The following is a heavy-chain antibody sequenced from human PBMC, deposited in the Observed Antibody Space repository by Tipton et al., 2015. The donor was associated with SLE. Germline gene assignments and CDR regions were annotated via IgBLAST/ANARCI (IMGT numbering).Heavy chain of an antibody. CDR1: GASISSYY. CDR3: ARGGLRYFDWQNNFDY. J-gene: IGHJ4*02. D-gene: IGHD3-9*01. CDR2: IHYSGRT. Sequence: PGLVKLSETLSLTCTVSGASISSYYWSWIRQPPGKGLDWIAYIHYSGRTNYSPTLKSRVTISIDTSKSQISLNLSSVTTADTDVYYCARGGLRYFDWQNNFDYWGQGTLVTVSS. V-gene: IGHV4-59*01.